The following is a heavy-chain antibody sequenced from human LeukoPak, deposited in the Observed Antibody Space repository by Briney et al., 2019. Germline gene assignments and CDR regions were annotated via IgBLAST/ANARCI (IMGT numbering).Heavy chain of an antibody. CDR1: GFTFSSYA. Sequence: PGGSLRLSCAASGFTFSSYAMSWVRQAPGKGLESVSAISGSGGSTYYADSVKGRFTISRDNSKNTLYLQMNSLRAEDTAVYYCAKDLGGQWLVLKFMPDAFDIWGQGTMVTVSS. J-gene: IGHJ3*02. D-gene: IGHD6-19*01. CDR2: ISGSGGST. V-gene: IGHV3-23*01. CDR3: AKDLGGQWLVLKFMPDAFDI.